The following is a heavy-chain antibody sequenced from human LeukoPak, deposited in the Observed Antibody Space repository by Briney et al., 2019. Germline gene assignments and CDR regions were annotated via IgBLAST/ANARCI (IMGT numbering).Heavy chain of an antibody. CDR3: ARGAAGTVPFDY. CDR1: GGSISIYY. V-gene: IGHV4-59*08. J-gene: IGHJ4*02. CDR2: THYSGST. Sequence: SVTLSLTCAVSGGSISIYYWRWLPQPPGKELEWIGYTHYSGSTDYNPSLKTRVTISVDTSKNQLSLKLSSVTAADTAVYYCARGAAGTVPFDYWGQGTLVTVSS. D-gene: IGHD6-13*01.